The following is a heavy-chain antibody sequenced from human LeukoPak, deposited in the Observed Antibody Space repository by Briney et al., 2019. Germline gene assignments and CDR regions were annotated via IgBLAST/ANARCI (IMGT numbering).Heavy chain of an antibody. V-gene: IGHV3-64D*06. J-gene: IGHJ4*02. CDR3: VKDSSSGSYFDY. D-gene: IGHD3-10*01. CDR1: GFTFSRYA. Sequence: PGGSLRLSCSASGFTFSRYAMHWVRQAQGKGLEYLSAISSNGGSTYYADSVKGRFTISRDNSRNTLHLQMSSLRVEDTAVYYCVKDSSSGSYFDYWGQGTLVTVSS. CDR2: ISSNGGST.